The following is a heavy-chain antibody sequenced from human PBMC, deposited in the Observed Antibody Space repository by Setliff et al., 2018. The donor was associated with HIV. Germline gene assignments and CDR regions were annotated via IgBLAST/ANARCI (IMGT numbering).Heavy chain of an antibody. CDR1: GYNFTDYD. CDR2: MNPNNGNT. Sequence: ASVKVSCKASGYNFTDYDINWVRQATGQGLEWMGWMNPNNGNTGYAEKFQGRVTMTRDTSISTAYMELSSLRSDDTAVYYCARGTAPRPASVLEFLEWLFPNWFDPWDQGTLVTVSS. D-gene: IGHD3-3*02. CDR3: ARGTAPRPASVLEFLEWLFPNWFDP. V-gene: IGHV1-8*02. J-gene: IGHJ5*02.